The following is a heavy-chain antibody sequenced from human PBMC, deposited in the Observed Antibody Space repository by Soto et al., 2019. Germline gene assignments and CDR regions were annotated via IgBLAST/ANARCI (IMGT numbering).Heavy chain of an antibody. CDR1: GYTFTSYS. J-gene: IGHJ4*02. D-gene: IGHD2-21*02. Sequence: GAPVKVSSKAPGYTFTSYSMHSVRQAPGQGLEWMGIINPSGGSTSYAQKFQGRVTMTRDTSTSTVYMELSSLRSEDTAVYYCARSEGDPGIDYWGQGTLVTVSS. CDR3: ARSEGDPGIDY. CDR2: INPSGGST. V-gene: IGHV1-46*03.